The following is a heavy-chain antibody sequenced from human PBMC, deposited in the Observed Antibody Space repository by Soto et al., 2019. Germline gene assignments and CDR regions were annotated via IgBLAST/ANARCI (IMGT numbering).Heavy chain of an antibody. CDR1: GYTFITLG. CDR3: ARDITTTSRAAGF. J-gene: IGHJ4*02. D-gene: IGHD6-25*01. V-gene: IGHV1-18*01. CDR2: ISTYRGNT. Sequence: HVQLVQSGGEVKQPGASVKVSCKASGYTFITLGCNWVRQAPGQGLEWMGWISTYRGNTNYAPKFRDRVTMTTDKSTSTAYMELRSLRSVDPAVYYCARDITTTSRAAGFWGQGTLVVVSS.